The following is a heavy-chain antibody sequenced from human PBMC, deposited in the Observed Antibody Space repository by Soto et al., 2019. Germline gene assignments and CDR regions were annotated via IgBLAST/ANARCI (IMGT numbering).Heavy chain of an antibody. J-gene: IGHJ5*02. CDR2: INHSGST. Sequence: QVQLQQWGAGLLKPTETLSLTCAVYGGSFSGYYWSWIRQPPGKGLEWIGEINHSGSTNYNPSLKSRVTISVDTSKNQFSLKLSSVTAADTAVYYCARGNSSSLGWFDPRGQGTLVTVSS. CDR3: ARGNSSSLGWFDP. D-gene: IGHD6-13*01. CDR1: GGSFSGYY. V-gene: IGHV4-34*01.